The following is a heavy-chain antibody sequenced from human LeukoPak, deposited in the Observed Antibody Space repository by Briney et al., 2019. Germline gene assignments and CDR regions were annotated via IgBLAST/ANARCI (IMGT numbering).Heavy chain of an antibody. Sequence: SETLSLTCAVYGGSFSGYYRSWIRQPPGKGLEWIGEINHSGSTNYNPSLKSRVTISVDTSKNQFSLKLSSVTAADTTVYYCARVMDTAMAGRYYYYMDVWGKGTTVTVSS. CDR1: GGSFSGYY. CDR2: INHSGST. V-gene: IGHV4-34*01. CDR3: ARVMDTAMAGRYYYYMDV. D-gene: IGHD5-18*01. J-gene: IGHJ6*03.